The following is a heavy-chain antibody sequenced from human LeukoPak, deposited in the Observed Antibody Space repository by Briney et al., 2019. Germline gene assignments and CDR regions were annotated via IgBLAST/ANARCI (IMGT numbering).Heavy chain of an antibody. V-gene: IGHV4-61*02. CDR1: GVSISSSGYY. Sequence: PSQTLSLTCNVSGVSISSSGYYWTWIRQPAGKGLEWIGRIYIDGITDYSPSLKSRLTISLDTSKSQFSLKLRSVTAADTAVYYCARDAYRTFDYWGQGTLVTVSS. J-gene: IGHJ4*02. D-gene: IGHD3-16*02. CDR3: ARDAYRTFDY. CDR2: IYIDGIT.